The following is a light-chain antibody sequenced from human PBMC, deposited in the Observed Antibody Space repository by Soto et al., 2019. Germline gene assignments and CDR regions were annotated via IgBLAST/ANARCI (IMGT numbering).Light chain of an antibody. V-gene: IGKV3-15*01. Sequence: IVMTQSPATLSVSPGEKATLSCRASQTVSSKLAWYQQKRGQAPRLLIFGASTRATGVPARFSGSGSGTQFTLTTSSLQSEDSAVYYCQHYSNWPPETFGQGTKVEIK. CDR1: QTVSSK. CDR3: QHYSNWPPET. CDR2: GAS. J-gene: IGKJ1*01.